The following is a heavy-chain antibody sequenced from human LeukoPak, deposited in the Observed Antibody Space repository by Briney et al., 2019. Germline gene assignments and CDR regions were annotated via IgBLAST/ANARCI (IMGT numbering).Heavy chain of an antibody. CDR1: GYTFTGYY. D-gene: IGHD6-13*01. CDR3: ARVPLYSSSWYQENFDY. Sequence: ASVKVSCKASGYTFTGYYMHWVRQAPGQGLEWMGWINPNSGGTNYAQKFQGRVTMTRDTSISTAYMELSRLGPDDTAVYYCARVPLYSSSWYQENFDYWGQGTLVTVSS. CDR2: INPNSGGT. V-gene: IGHV1-2*02. J-gene: IGHJ4*02.